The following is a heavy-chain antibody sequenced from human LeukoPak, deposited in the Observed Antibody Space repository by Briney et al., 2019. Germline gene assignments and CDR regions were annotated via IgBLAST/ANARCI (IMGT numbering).Heavy chain of an antibody. Sequence: SETLSPTRAVYGGSFSGYYWSWIRQPPGKGLEWIGEINHSGSTNYNPSLKSRVTISVDTSKNQFSLKLSSVTAADTAVYYCARGREYYGSGRFYYYGMDVWGQGTTVTVSS. D-gene: IGHD3-10*01. V-gene: IGHV4-34*01. CDR1: GGSFSGYY. CDR2: INHSGST. J-gene: IGHJ6*02. CDR3: ARGREYYGSGRFYYYGMDV.